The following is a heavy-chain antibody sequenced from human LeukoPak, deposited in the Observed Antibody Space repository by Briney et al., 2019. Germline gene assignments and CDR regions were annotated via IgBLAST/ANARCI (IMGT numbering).Heavy chain of an antibody. CDR1: EFTVSSNY. CDR3: ARIGGAAAGHFDY. CDR2: IYSDGST. D-gene: IGHD6-13*01. V-gene: IGHV3-53*01. J-gene: IGHJ4*02. Sequence: PGGSLRLSCAASEFTVSSNYMSWVRQAPGKGLEWVSIIYSDGSTYYADSVKGRFTISRDNSKNTLYLQVNSLRAEDTAVYYCARIGGAAAGHFDYWGQGTLVTVSS.